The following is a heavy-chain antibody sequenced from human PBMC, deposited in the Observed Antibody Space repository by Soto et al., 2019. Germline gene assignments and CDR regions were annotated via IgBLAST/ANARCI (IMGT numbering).Heavy chain of an antibody. CDR3: ATERLAYYFDTSGEDFDY. J-gene: IGHJ4*02. CDR1: GYIFTSYG. CDR2: ISAHNANT. V-gene: IGHV1-18*01. D-gene: IGHD3-22*01. Sequence: QVQLVQSGAEVKNPGASVKVSCKASGYIFTSYGISWVRQAPGQGLEWMGWISAHNANTNYAQKFQGRVTMTTDTSTRTAHTELRSLRSDDTAVYYCATERLAYYFDTSGEDFDYWGQGTLVTVSS.